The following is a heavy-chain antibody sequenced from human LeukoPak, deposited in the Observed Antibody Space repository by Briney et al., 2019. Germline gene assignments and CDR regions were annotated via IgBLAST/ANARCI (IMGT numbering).Heavy chain of an antibody. V-gene: IGHV3-53*01. J-gene: IGHJ4*02. CDR2: IYSGGST. CDR3: AKAGGLIASTGIDY. D-gene: IGHD6-13*01. CDR1: GFSVSSNY. Sequence: PGGSLRLSCAASGFSVSSNYMSWVRQAPGKGLEWVSVIYSGGSTYYADSVKGRFTISRDNSKNTLYLQMDSLRAEDTAVYYCAKAGGLIASTGIDYWGQGTLVTVSS.